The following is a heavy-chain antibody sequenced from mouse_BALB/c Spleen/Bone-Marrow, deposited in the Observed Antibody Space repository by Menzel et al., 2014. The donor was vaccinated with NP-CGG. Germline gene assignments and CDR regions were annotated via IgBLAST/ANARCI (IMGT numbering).Heavy chain of an antibody. Sequence: VQLQQSGAELARPGASVKLSCKASGYTFTSYWMQWVKQRPGQGLEWIGAIYPGNDDTRYTQKFKGKATLTADKSSSTAYMQLSSLASEDSAVYYCAREGYYYGSSTFYAMDCWPRATPFPVSS. J-gene: IGHJ4*01. V-gene: IGHV1-87*01. CDR3: AREGYYYGSSTFYAMDC. CDR1: GYTFTSYW. CDR2: IYPGNDDT. D-gene: IGHD1-1*01.